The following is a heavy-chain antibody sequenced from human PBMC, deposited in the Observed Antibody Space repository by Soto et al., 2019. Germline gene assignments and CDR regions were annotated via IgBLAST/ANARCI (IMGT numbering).Heavy chain of an antibody. Sequence: QVQLVESGGGVVQPGRSLRLSCAASGFTFSSYGMHWVRQAPGKGLEWVAVIWDDGSNKYYADSVKGRFTISRDNSKNTLYLQMNSLRAEDTAVYYCARGPWTYSSGWYLDYWGQGTLVTVSS. CDR2: IWDDGSNK. D-gene: IGHD6-19*01. CDR1: GFTFSSYG. CDR3: ARGPWTYSSGWYLDY. V-gene: IGHV3-33*01. J-gene: IGHJ4*02.